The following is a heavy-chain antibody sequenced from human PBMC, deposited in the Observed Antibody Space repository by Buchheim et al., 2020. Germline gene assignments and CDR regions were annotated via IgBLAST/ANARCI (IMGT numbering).Heavy chain of an antibody. J-gene: IGHJ5*02. Sequence: QVQLQESGPELVKPSETLSLACSVSGGFIFTYYWSWIRQAPGKGLEWIGYMDGSGRSNYNPSLKSRVTISVDTSKNQFSLNLSSVTAADTAIYYCAKKRSDNWFDPWGQGTL. V-gene: IGHV4-59*01. CDR2: MDGSGRS. CDR3: AKKRSDNWFDP. CDR1: GGFIFTYY.